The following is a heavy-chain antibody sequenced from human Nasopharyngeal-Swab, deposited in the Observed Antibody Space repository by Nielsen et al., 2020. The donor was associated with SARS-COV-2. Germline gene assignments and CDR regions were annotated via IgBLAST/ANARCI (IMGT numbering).Heavy chain of an antibody. CDR2: IYYSGST. CDR1: GGSISSGGYY. V-gene: IGHV4-31*03. J-gene: IGHJ6*02. Sequence: SETLSLTCTVSGGSISSGGYYWSWIRQHPGEGLEWIGYIYYSGSTYYNPSLKSRVTISVDPPKNQFSLKLSSVTAADTAVYYCARDQNRFPYYYGMDVWGQGTTVTVSS. CDR3: ARDQNRFPYYYGMDV.